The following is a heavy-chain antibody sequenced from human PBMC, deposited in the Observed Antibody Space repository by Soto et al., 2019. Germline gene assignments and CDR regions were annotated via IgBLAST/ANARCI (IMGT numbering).Heavy chain of an antibody. CDR2: IFYSGST. CDR1: GGSVSSGRYS. V-gene: IGHV4-61*01. Sequence: PSETLSLTCTVSGGSVSSGRYSWSWIRQPPGKGLEWIGYIFYSGSTNYNPSLKSRVTISVDTSKNQFSLKLSSVTAADTAVYYCASGGAGTKSFDYWGQGTLVTVSS. CDR3: ASGGAGTKSFDY. D-gene: IGHD1-1*01. J-gene: IGHJ4*02.